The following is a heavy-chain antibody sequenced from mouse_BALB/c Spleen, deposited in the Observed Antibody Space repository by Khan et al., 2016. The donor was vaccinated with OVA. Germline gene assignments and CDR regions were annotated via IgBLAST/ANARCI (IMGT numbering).Heavy chain of an antibody. J-gene: IGHJ3*01. Sequence: QVQLQQSGAELAKPGASVKMSCKASGYTFTNYWMHWVKQRPGKGLEWIGYINPSTGYSEYNQKFKDKATLNADKSSSTAYIQLSSLTSEDSAVYYCANHGSSSAWLTYWGQGTLVTVSA. D-gene: IGHD1-1*01. CDR2: INPSTGYS. CDR1: GYTFTNYW. CDR3: ANHGSSSAWLTY. V-gene: IGHV1-7*01.